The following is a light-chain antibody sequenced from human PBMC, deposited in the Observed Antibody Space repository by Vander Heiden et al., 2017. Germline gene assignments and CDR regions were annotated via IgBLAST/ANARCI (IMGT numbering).Light chain of an antibody. V-gene: IGLV1-40*01. CDR2: GNN. CDR1: TSNIGAGYD. J-gene: IGLJ3*02. Sequence: QPVLTQPPSVSGAPGQRVTIPCTGPTSNIGAGYDVHWYQQLPGTAPKLFIYGNNIRPSGVPDRFSGSNSGASASLAITGLQPEDEAHYYCQSYDSSLSHFVVFGGGTKLTVL. CDR3: QSYDSSLSHFVV.